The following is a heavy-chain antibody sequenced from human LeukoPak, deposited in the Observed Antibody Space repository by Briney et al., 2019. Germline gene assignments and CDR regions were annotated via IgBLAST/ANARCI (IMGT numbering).Heavy chain of an antibody. CDR2: MNPNSGNT. V-gene: IGHV1-8*03. CDR1: GYTFTSYD. CDR3: ARSAYCSSTSCRSWFDP. Sequence: ASVKVSCKASGYTFTSYDINWVRQATGQGREWMGWMNPNSGNTGYAQKFQGRVTITRNTSISTAYMDLSSLRSEDTAVYYCARSAYCSSTSCRSWFDPWGQGTLVTVSS. D-gene: IGHD2-2*01. J-gene: IGHJ5*02.